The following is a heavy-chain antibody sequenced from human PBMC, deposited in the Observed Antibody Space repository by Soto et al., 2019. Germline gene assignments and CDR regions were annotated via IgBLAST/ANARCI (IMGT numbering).Heavy chain of an antibody. CDR1: GFTFSSYS. V-gene: IGHV3-21*01. J-gene: IGHJ4*02. Sequence: EVQLVESGGGLVKPGGSLRLSCAASGFTFSSYSMNWVRQAPGKGLEWVSSISSSSSYIYYADSVKGRFTISRDNAKNSQYLQMNSLRAEDTAVYYCARATLRIVGATKAPNYWGQGTLVTVSS. D-gene: IGHD1-26*01. CDR2: ISSSSSYI. CDR3: ARATLRIVGATKAPNY.